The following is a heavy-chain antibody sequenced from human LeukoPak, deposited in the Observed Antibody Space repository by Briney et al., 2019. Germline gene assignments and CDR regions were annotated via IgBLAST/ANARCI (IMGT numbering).Heavy chain of an antibody. D-gene: IGHD2-2*01. Sequence: PGGSLRPSCAASGFTFSSYAMSWVRQAPGKGLEWVSTISGSRGTTYYADSVKGRFTISRDNSKNTLYLQMNSLRAEDTAVYYCAKPMGSCTSTSCYRQFDSWGQGTLVTVSS. CDR2: ISGSRGTT. V-gene: IGHV3-23*01. CDR3: AKPMGSCTSTSCYRQFDS. CDR1: GFTFSSYA. J-gene: IGHJ4*02.